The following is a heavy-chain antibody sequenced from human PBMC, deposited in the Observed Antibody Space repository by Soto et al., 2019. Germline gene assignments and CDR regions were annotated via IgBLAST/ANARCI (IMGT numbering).Heavy chain of an antibody. Sequence: QVQLVESGGGVVQPGRSLRLSCAASGFTFSSYAMHWVRQAPGKGLEWVAVISYDGSNKYYADSVKGRFTISRDNSKNTLYLQMNSLRAEDTAVYYCASLEGYYYYYGMDVWGQGTTVTASS. V-gene: IGHV3-30-3*01. CDR1: GFTFSSYA. J-gene: IGHJ6*02. CDR2: ISYDGSNK. CDR3: ASLEGYYYYYGMDV.